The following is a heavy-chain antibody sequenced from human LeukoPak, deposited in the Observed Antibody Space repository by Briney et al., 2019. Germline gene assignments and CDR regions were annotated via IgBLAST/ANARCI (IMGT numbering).Heavy chain of an antibody. CDR1: GYTFTDYY. CDR3: ATDPTRIPEDY. J-gene: IGHJ4*02. V-gene: IGHV1-69-2*01. Sequence: ASVKISCKVSGYTFTDYYMHWVHQAPGKGLEWMGLVDPEDGETIYAEKFQGRVTITADTSTDTAYMELSSLRSEDTAVYYCATDPTRIPEDYWGQGTLVTVSS. CDR2: VDPEDGET. D-gene: IGHD2-15*01.